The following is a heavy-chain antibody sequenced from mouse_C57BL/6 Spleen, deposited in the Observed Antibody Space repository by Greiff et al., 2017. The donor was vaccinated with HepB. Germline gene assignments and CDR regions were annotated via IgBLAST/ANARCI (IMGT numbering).Heavy chain of an antibody. Sequence: VQLQESGAELARPGASVKLSCKASGYTFTSYGISWVKQRTGQGLEWIGEIYPRSGNTYYNEKFKGKATLTADKSSSTAYMELRSLTSEDSAVYFCARSGKTAQAYFDYWGQGTTLTVSS. CDR2: IYPRSGNT. CDR3: ARSGKTAQAYFDY. V-gene: IGHV1-81*01. CDR1: GYTFTSYG. J-gene: IGHJ2*01. D-gene: IGHD3-2*02.